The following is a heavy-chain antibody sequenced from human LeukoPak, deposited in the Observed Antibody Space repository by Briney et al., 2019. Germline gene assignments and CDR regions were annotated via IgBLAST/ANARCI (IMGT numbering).Heavy chain of an antibody. CDR2: INPSGGST. Sequence: ASVKVSCKASGYTFTSYYMHWVRQAPGQGLEWMAIINPSGGSTSYAQKFQGRVTMTRDTSMSTVYMELSSLRSEDTAVYYCAGDASDYYGSFDYWGQGTLVTVSS. CDR3: AGDASDYYGSFDY. D-gene: IGHD3-16*01. V-gene: IGHV1-46*03. CDR1: GYTFTSYY. J-gene: IGHJ4*02.